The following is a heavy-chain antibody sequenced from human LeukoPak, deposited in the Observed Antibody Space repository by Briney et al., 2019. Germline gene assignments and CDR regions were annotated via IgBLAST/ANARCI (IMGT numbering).Heavy chain of an antibody. CDR1: GGSFSGYY. CDR2: INHSGST. V-gene: IGHV4-34*01. D-gene: IGHD2-15*01. CDR3: ARHLFSGGSSFDC. Sequence: SETLSLTCAVYGGSFSGYYWSWIRQPPGKGLEWIGEINHSGSTNYSPSLKSRLTISVDTSRNQFSLKLSSVTAADTAVYYCARHLFSGGSSFDCWGQGTLVTVSS. J-gene: IGHJ4*02.